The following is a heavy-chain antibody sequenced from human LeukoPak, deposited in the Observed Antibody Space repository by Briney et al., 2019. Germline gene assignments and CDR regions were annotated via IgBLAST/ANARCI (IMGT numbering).Heavy chain of an antibody. V-gene: IGHV3-23*01. D-gene: IGHD3-22*01. CDR1: GFTFSSYA. CDR2: ISGSGGST. J-gene: IGHJ4*02. Sequence: GGSLRLSSAASGFTFSSYAMSWVRQAPGKGLEWDSAISGSGGSTYYADSVKGRFTSSRDNSKNTLYLQMNSLRAEDTAVYYCATGGEYYYDSSGYYPDYWGQGTLVTVSS. CDR3: ATGGEYYYDSSGYYPDY.